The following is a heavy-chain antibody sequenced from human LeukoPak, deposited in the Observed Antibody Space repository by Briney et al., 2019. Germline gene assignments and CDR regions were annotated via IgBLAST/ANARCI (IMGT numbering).Heavy chain of an antibody. V-gene: IGHV3-53*01. D-gene: IGHD3-10*01. CDR1: GFTLSSNY. CDR2: IYSGGST. Sequence: GGSLRLSCAASGFTLSSNYMSWVRQAPGKGLEWVSVIYSGGSTYYADSVKGRFTISRDNSKNTLHLQMNSLRAEDTAVYYCARDYGSGSYHAFDIWGQGTMVTVSS. J-gene: IGHJ3*02. CDR3: ARDYGSGSYHAFDI.